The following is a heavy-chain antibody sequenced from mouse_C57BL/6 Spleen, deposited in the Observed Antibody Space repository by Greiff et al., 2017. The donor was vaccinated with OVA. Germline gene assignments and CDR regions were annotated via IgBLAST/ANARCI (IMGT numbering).Heavy chain of an antibody. J-gene: IGHJ3*01. CDR3: AREAQATSAY. CDR1: GYTFTSYW. CDR2: IDPSDSYT. Sequence: QVQLQQSGAELVKPGASVKLSCKASGYTFTSYWMQWVKQRPGQGLEWIGEIDPSDSYTNYNQKFKGKATLTVDTSSSTAYMQLSSLTSEDSAVYYCAREAQATSAYWGQGTLVTVSA. D-gene: IGHD3-2*02. V-gene: IGHV1-50*01.